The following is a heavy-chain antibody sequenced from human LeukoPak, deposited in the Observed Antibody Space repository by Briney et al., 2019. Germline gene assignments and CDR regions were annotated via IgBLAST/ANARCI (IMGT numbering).Heavy chain of an antibody. V-gene: IGHV3-48*01. J-gene: IGHJ4*02. CDR2: ISGSSSTI. D-gene: IGHD3-22*01. CDR1: GFTFSSYA. CDR3: ARGYYDNSGYLYFDY. Sequence: PGGSLRLSCAASGFTFSSYAMHWVRQAPGKGLEWVSYISGSSSTIYYADSVKGRFTISRDNAKNSLYLQMNSLRAEDTAVYYCARGYYDNSGYLYFDYWGQGTLVTVSS.